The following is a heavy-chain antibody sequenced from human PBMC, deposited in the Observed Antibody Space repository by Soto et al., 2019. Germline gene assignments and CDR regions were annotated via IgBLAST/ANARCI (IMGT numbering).Heavy chain of an antibody. D-gene: IGHD6-19*01. J-gene: IGHJ4*02. CDR1: GGSISSGGYS. CDR3: DRAGGVGAGAADY. V-gene: IGHV4-30-2*01. Sequence: QLQLQESGSGLVKPSQTLSLTCAVSGGSISSGGYSWSWIRQPPGKGLEWIGYIYHSGSTYYNPSLKSRVTLSVSGSKSQISLKLSSVTAADTAVYYCDRAGGVGAGAADYWGQGTLVTVSS. CDR2: IYHSGST.